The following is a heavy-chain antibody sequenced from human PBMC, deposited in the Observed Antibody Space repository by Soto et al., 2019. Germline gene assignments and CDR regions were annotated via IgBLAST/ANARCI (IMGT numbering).Heavy chain of an antibody. D-gene: IGHD2-8*01. Sequence: EVRLEESGGGLVKPGGSLRLSCAASGFTVNTFNMNWVRQAPGKGLEWVSSISNYDNTAYADSVKGRFTVSRDNAKNSLFLQMNSLRAEDTAVHYCTLYDALVFDFWGQGALVTVSS. CDR3: TLYDALVFDF. V-gene: IGHV3-21*01. CDR2: ISNYDNT. CDR1: GFTVNTFN. J-gene: IGHJ4*02.